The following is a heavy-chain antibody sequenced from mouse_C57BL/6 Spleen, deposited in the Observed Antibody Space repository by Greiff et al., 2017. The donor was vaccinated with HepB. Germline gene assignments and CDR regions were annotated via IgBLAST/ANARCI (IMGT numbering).Heavy chain of an antibody. CDR2: INPNNGGT. V-gene: IGHV1-22*01. Sequence: EVQLQQSGPELVKPGASVKMSCKASGYTFTDYNMHWVKQSHGKSLEWIGYINPNNGGTSYNQKFKGKATWTVNKSSRTAYMELRSLTSEDAAGHYGARSGFDYGGAFAYWGQGTLVAVSA. D-gene: IGHD2-4*01. J-gene: IGHJ3*01. CDR3: ARSGFDYGGAFAY. CDR1: GYTFTDYN.